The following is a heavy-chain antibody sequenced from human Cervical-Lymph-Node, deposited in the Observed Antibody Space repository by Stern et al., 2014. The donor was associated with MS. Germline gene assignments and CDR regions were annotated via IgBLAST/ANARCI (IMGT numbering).Heavy chain of an antibody. Sequence: VQLVQSGAEVEKPGESLKLSCKLSGYSFTIYYIAWVRQMPGKGLEWMGVIYPYDSDTTYSPSYQGQVTISADKSITTAYLQWSSLRASDTAMYYCARHVQGFDYWGQGTLVTVSS. CDR2: IYPYDSDT. J-gene: IGHJ4*02. CDR3: ARHVQGFDY. CDR1: GYSFTIYY. V-gene: IGHV5-51*01.